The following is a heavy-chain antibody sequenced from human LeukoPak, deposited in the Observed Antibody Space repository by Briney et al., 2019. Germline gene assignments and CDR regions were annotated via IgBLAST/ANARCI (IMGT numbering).Heavy chain of an antibody. D-gene: IGHD1-1*01. V-gene: IGHV3-21*01. CDR2: ISSSSSYI. Sequence: PGGSLRLSFAASGFPFSTYTMNWVRQAPGKGLEWVSSISSSSSYIYYADSMKGRFTISRDNAKNSLYLQMNNLRAEDTAVYYCTTALYDWNDVNYWGQGTLVTVSS. CDR3: TTALYDWNDVNY. J-gene: IGHJ4*02. CDR1: GFPFSTYT.